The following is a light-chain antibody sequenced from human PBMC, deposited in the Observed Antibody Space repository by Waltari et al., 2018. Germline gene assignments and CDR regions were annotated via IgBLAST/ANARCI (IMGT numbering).Light chain of an antibody. J-gene: IGKJ3*01. Sequence: DIQMTQSPSSLSASVGDRVTITCRASQGISHYLAWYQQKPGKVPKLPIYAASTLQSGVPSRFSGSGSGTDFTLTISSLQPEDVATYYCQKHNSAPFTFGPGTKVDIK. CDR2: AAS. CDR3: QKHNSAPFT. CDR1: QGISHY. V-gene: IGKV1-27*01.